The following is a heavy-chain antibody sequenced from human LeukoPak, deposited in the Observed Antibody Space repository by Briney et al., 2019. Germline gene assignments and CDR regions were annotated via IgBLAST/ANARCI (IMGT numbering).Heavy chain of an antibody. J-gene: IGHJ6*02. CDR2: IYYSGGT. D-gene: IGHD5-24*01. Sequence: PSETLSLTCTVSGGSISSYYWSWIRQPPGKGLEWIGYIYYSGGTNYNPSLKSRVTISVDTSKNQFSLKLSSVTAADTAVYYCASISRRDGYNYNYYYGMDVWGQGTTVTVSS. CDR1: GGSISSYY. CDR3: ASISRRDGYNYNYYYGMDV. V-gene: IGHV4-59*01.